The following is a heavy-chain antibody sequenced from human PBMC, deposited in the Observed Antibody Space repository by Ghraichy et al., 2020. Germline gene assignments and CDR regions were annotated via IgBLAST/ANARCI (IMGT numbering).Heavy chain of an antibody. CDR1: GYTFTGNS. J-gene: IGHJ3*02. V-gene: IGHV1-2*02. D-gene: IGHD1-26*01. CDR3: ARDISGSYDN. Sequence: ASVKVSCKASGYTFTGNSIHWVRQAPGQGLDWVGLIKPYSGDTYYAQKYQGRVTMTRDTSIRTAYMELSRLTSDDTAVYYCARDISGSYDNWGQGTMVTVSS. CDR2: IKPYSGDT.